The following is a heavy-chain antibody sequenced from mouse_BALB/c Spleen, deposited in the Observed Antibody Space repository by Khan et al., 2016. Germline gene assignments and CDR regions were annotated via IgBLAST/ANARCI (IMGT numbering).Heavy chain of an antibody. CDR1: GYSITSDYA. V-gene: IGHV3-2*02. CDR3: ATPYYLFVD. J-gene: IGHJ3*01. D-gene: IGHD1-1*02. CDR2: IDSSGST. Sequence: EVQLQESGPGLVKPSQSLSLTCTVTGYSITSDYAWNWIRQFPGNKLEWMGYIDSSGSTTYNPSLKSRVSITRDTSKNQIFRQLNSVTTEDTATYYCATPYYLFVDWGQGTLVTVSA.